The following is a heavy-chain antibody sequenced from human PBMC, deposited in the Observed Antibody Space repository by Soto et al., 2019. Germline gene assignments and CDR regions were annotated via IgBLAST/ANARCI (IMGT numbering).Heavy chain of an antibody. V-gene: IGHV1-69*06. D-gene: IGHD2-2*01. J-gene: IGHJ6*02. CDR1: GGTFSSYA. CDR2: IIPIFGTA. Sequence: ASVKVSCKASGGTFSSYAISWVRQAPGQGLEWMGGIIPIFGTANYAQKFQGRVTITADKSTSTAYMELSSLRSEDTAVYYCARDRGEPAIVVVPAAPYYYYYGMDVWGQGTTVTVSS. CDR3: ARDRGEPAIVVVPAAPYYYYYGMDV.